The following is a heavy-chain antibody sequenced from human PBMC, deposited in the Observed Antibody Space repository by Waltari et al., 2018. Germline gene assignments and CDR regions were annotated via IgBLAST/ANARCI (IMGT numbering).Heavy chain of an antibody. CDR3: VKDGDYSLPGYDAFDI. Sequence: QVQLVESGGGVVQPGGSLRLSCAASGITFSNFAMHWVRQTPARGLEWVAFIRFDGTTAFYADSVTGRFAICRDNSENRCFLQMNSLIPEDTGVYYCVKDGDYSLPGYDAFDIWGPGTMVSVSP. D-gene: IGHD4-17*01. J-gene: IGHJ3*02. V-gene: IGHV3-30*02. CDR1: GITFSNFA. CDR2: IRFDGTTA.